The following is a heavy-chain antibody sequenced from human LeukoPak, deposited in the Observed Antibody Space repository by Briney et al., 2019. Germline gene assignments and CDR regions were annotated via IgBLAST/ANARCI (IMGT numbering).Heavy chain of an antibody. V-gene: IGHV3-7*03. D-gene: IGHD3-16*01. CDR2: INQDGSKK. Sequence: GGSLRLSCTASGFSFSGYWMTWVRQTPGKGLEWVANINQDGSKKSYVDSVRGRFTISRDNSKSTLYLQMNSLKAEDTAVYYCASNWAYDYVVQSYWGQGTLVTVSS. CDR1: GFSFSGYW. CDR3: ASNWAYDYVVQSY. J-gene: IGHJ4*02.